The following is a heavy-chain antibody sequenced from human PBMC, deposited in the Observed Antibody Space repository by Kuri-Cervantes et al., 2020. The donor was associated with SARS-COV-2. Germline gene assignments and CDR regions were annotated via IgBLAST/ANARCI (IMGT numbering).Heavy chain of an antibody. D-gene: IGHD3-3*01. CDR1: GFSFSYYG. V-gene: IGHV3-30*02. Sequence: GESLKISCAASGFSFSYYGMHWVRQAPGKGLEWVGFVRRDGSNYYYADSVKGRFTISRDNSKNSLYLEMNSLRPEDTAVYYCAKVETANLDYWGQGTRVTVSS. J-gene: IGHJ4*02. CDR3: AKVETANLDY. CDR2: VRRDGSNY.